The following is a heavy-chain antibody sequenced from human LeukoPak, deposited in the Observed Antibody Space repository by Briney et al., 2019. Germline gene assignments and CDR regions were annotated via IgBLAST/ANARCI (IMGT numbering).Heavy chain of an antibody. J-gene: IGHJ3*02. CDR1: GGSISSSSYN. Sequence: SETLSLTCTVSGGSISSSSYNWGGIRQPQGKGLEWIGSIYYSGSTYYNPSLKSRVTISVDTSKNQFSLKLSSVTAADTAVYYCARYFFQYDSSGYSIWGQGTMVTVSS. V-gene: IGHV4-39*01. CDR2: IYYSGST. D-gene: IGHD3-22*01. CDR3: ARYFFQYDSSGYSI.